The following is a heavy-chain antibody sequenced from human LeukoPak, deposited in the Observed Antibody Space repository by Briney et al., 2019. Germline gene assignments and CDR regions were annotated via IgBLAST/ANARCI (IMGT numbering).Heavy chain of an antibody. CDR2: IYYSGST. V-gene: IGHV4-31*03. D-gene: IGHD2-15*01. J-gene: IGHJ5*02. Sequence: SETLSLTSTVSGGSISSVGYYWSWIRQHPRKCLELVGYIYYSGSTYYNPSLKSRVTISVDTSKNQFSLKLSSVTAADTAVYYCARGLVVRRDSNWFDPWGQGTLVTVSS. CDR1: GGSISSVGYY. CDR3: ARGLVVRRDSNWFDP.